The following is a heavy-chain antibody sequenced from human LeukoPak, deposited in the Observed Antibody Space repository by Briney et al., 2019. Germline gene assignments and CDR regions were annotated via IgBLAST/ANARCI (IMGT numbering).Heavy chain of an antibody. Sequence: ASVKASCKASGYTFTSYGISWVRQAPGQGLEWMGWISAYNGNTNYAQKLQGRVTMTTDTSTSTAYMELRSLRSDDTAVYYCARGPYYYDSSGYLDYAGGFDYWGQGTLVTVSS. V-gene: IGHV1-18*01. CDR2: ISAYNGNT. J-gene: IGHJ4*02. CDR3: ARGPYYYDSSGYLDYAGGFDY. CDR1: GYTFTSYG. D-gene: IGHD3-22*01.